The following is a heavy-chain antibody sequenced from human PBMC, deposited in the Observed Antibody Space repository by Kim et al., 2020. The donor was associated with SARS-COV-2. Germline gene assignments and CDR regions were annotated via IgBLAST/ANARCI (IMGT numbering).Heavy chain of an antibody. V-gene: IGHV3-11*01. CDR3: ARLHTEFGCRKRYYYYYMVV. Sequence: GGSLRLSCAASGFTFSYYYMSWVRQAPGKGLEWVSYISDSGNPIYYADSVKGRLTISRDNARDSLYLQMNSLRAEDTAVYYCARLHTEFGCRKRYYYYYMVVWGKGTTVTVSS. CDR1: GFTFSYYY. D-gene: IGHD3-16*01. CDR2: ISDSGNPI. J-gene: IGHJ6*03.